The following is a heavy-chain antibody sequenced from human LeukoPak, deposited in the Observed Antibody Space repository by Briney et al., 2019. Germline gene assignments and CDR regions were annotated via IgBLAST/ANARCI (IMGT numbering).Heavy chain of an antibody. V-gene: IGHV3-48*01. D-gene: IGHD3-22*01. J-gene: IGHJ4*02. CDR3: ARGENHYYDSSGYYY. CDR1: GFTFSSYS. CDR2: ISSSSSTI. Sequence: GGSLRLSCAASGFTFSSYSMNWVRQAPGKGLEWVSYISSSSSTIYYADSVKGRFTISRDNAKNSLYLQMNSLRAEDTAVYYCARGENHYYDSSGYYYWGQGTLVTVSS.